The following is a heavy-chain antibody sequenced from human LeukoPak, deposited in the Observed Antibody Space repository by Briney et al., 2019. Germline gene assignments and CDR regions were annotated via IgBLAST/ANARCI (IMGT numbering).Heavy chain of an antibody. CDR2: IYTSGST. J-gene: IGHJ4*02. V-gene: IGHV4-4*07. D-gene: IGHD3-10*01. Sequence: SETLSLTCAVSGVSISSYYWSWIRQPAGKGLEWIGRIYTSGSTNYNPSLKSRVTMSVDTSKNQFSLKLSSVTAADTAVYYCARSTYYYGSGSYYNRENYFDYWGQGTLVTVSS. CDR1: GVSISSYY. CDR3: ARSTYYYGSGSYYNRENYFDY.